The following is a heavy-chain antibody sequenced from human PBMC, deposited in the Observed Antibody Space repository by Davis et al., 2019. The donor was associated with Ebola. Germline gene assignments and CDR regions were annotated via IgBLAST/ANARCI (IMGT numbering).Heavy chain of an antibody. J-gene: IGHJ2*01. Sequence: SETLSLTCAVSGGSISSGGYSWSWIRQPPGKGLEWIGYIYHSGSTYYTPSLKSRVTISVDTSKNQFSLKLSSVTAADTAVYYCARQDGYYYDSSGYYLGWYFDLWGRGTLVTVSS. CDR2: IYHSGST. V-gene: IGHV4-30-2*03. CDR3: ARQDGYYYDSSGYYLGWYFDL. D-gene: IGHD3-22*01. CDR1: GGSISSGGYS.